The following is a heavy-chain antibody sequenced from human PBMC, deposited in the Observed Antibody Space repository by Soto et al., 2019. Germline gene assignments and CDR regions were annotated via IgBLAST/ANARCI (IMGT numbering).Heavy chain of an antibody. CDR3: ARGLYDYIWGSYRSPMTVFDY. CDR2: MNPNSGNT. CDR1: GYTFTSYD. Sequence: GASVKVSCKASGYTFTSYDINWVRQATGQGLEWMGWMNPNSGNTGYAQKFQGRVTMTRNTSISTAYMELSSLRSEDTAVYYCARGLYDYIWGSYRSPMTVFDYWGQGTLVTVSS. V-gene: IGHV1-8*01. J-gene: IGHJ4*02. D-gene: IGHD3-16*02.